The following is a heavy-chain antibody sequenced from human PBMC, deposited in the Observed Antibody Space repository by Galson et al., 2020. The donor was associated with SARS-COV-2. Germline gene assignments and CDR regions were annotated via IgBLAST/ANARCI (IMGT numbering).Heavy chain of an antibody. CDR3: ARQFSETLLGLSSLNAFDF. CDR2: IHYTGRT. Sequence: SQPLSLTCSVSGGSLTSQYWSWIRQPPGKGLEWIGNIHYTGRTTYNPSILPRVSTSVDTSENRFSLKVTSVNAADTAMYYCARQFSETLLGLSSLNAFDFWGQGTMVTVSS. V-gene: IGHV4-59*08. D-gene: IGHD3-16*02. CDR1: GGSLTSQY. J-gene: IGHJ3*01.